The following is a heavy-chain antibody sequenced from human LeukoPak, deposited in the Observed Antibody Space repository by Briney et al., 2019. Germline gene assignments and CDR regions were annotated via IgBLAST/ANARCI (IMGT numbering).Heavy chain of an antibody. CDR3: AKEGTPHVSTWYDL. J-gene: IGHJ5*02. D-gene: IGHD3-10*01. CDR1: GVTLSPYG. Sequence: GTSLRLSCAASGVTLSPYGMHWVRQAPGKGLEWVAVISYEGGTQHYADSVKGRFIISRDNPRNTLYLQMNILRTEDTAVYYCAKEGTPHVSTWYDLWGQGTQVIVSS. V-gene: IGHV3-30*18. CDR2: ISYEGGTQ.